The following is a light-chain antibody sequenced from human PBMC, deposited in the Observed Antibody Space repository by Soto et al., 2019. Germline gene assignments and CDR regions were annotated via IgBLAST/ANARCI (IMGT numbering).Light chain of an antibody. V-gene: IGKV1-33*01. Sequence: DIQMTQSPSSLSASVGDRVTITCQASQDISNYLTWYQQKPGKAPKLLIYDASNLETGVPSRFSGSGSGTDFTFTISSLQPEDIATYYCQQYDNPPRTFGGGTKVEIK. CDR2: DAS. J-gene: IGKJ4*01. CDR1: QDISNY. CDR3: QQYDNPPRT.